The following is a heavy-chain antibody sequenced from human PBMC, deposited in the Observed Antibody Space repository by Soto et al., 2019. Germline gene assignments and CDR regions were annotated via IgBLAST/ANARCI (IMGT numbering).Heavy chain of an antibody. V-gene: IGHV4-4*07. J-gene: IGHJ3*02. CDR1: GRSISSFY. D-gene: IGHD6-6*01. Sequence: PXETLSLTCTVSGRSISSFYWNWIRQSAGKGLEWIGRIYLSGTTTYNPSLQSRVTMSVDTSKNQFSLKLSSLTAADTAVYYCARSPTTSSIGTFDIWGQGTMVTVSS. CDR2: IYLSGTT. CDR3: ARSPTTSSIGTFDI.